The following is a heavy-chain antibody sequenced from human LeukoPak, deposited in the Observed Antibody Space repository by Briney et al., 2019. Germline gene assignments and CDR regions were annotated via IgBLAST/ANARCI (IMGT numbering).Heavy chain of an antibody. Sequence: GASLQISCQGSRSIFTSYWIGCGRPLPGKGLGGMGIIYAGDSDTGYSPSFQGKVTISADKSISTAYLQWSSVKASDTGMFYCARQAGSPYCSGGSCYSFDYWGQGTLVTVS. CDR2: IYAGDSDT. CDR3: ARQAGSPYCSGGSCYSFDY. J-gene: IGHJ4*02. CDR1: RSIFTSYW. V-gene: IGHV5-51*01. D-gene: IGHD2-15*01.